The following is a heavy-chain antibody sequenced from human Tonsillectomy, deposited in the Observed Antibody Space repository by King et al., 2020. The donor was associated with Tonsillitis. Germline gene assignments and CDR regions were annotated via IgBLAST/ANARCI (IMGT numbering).Heavy chain of an antibody. CDR1: GFTFSYYD. J-gene: IGHJ6*02. D-gene: IGHD1-26*01. Sequence: VQLVESGGGVVQPGRSLKLSCAASGFTFSYYDMHWVRQAPGKGLEWVALISFDGSITYYADSVKGRFTISRDDSKNTLYLQMNSLRVEDTAVYNCAKDLRQRGPGHKVISYGMDVWGQGTTVTVSS. V-gene: IGHV3-30*18. CDR3: AKDLRQRGPGHKVISYGMDV. CDR2: ISFDGSIT.